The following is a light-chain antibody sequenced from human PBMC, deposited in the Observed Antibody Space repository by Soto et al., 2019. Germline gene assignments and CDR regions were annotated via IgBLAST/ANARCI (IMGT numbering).Light chain of an antibody. CDR1: RNINRK. Sequence: EIVMTQSPATLSVSPGERATLSCRASRNINRKLAWYQQKPGQAPRLLISGASTRANGIPARFSGSGSGTAFTLTISSLQSEDFAVYYCQQYYDYPPLIFGGGTKVEIK. CDR3: QQYYDYPPLI. V-gene: IGKV3-15*01. CDR2: GAS. J-gene: IGKJ4*01.